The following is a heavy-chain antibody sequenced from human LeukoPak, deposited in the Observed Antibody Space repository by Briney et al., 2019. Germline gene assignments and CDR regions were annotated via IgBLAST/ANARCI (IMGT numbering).Heavy chain of an antibody. Sequence: PSETLSLTCTVSGYSITNGYYWGWLRQPPGKGLEWIAILYHSGSPFYNPSLKSRVTISVDTSKNQLSLKMRSVTAADTAVYYCARVLDYYGSGVRDFDYWGQGTLVTVSS. CDR1: GYSITNGYY. D-gene: IGHD3-10*01. CDR3: ARVLDYYGSGVRDFDY. V-gene: IGHV4-38-2*02. J-gene: IGHJ4*02. CDR2: LYHSGSP.